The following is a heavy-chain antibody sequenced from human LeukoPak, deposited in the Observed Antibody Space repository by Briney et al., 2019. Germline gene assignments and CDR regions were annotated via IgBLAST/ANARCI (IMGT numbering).Heavy chain of an antibody. CDR3: AKWSAMVPYYYYGMDV. J-gene: IGHJ6*02. CDR2: ISYDGSNK. D-gene: IGHD5-18*01. Sequence: GRSLRLSCAASGFTFSSYGMHWVRQAPGKGLEWVAVISYDGSNKYYADSVKGRFTISRDNFKNTLYLQMNSLRAEDTAVYYCAKWSAMVPYYYYGMDVWGQGTTVTVSS. V-gene: IGHV3-30*18. CDR1: GFTFSSYG.